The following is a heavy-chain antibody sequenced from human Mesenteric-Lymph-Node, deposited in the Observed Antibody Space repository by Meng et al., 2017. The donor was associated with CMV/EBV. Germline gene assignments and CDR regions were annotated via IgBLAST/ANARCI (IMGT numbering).Heavy chain of an antibody. D-gene: IGHD5-12*01. V-gene: IGHV1-18*01. J-gene: IGHJ6*02. CDR2: ISANNGNT. CDR3: ARDSTQWLRVAHEAFDV. CDR1: GYTFSSYG. Sequence: ASVQVSCKASGYTFSSYGISWVRPAPGQGLEWMGWISANNGNTNYAQKFQDRVTMTTDTSTSTVYMELRSLRSDDTAVYYCARDSTQWLRVAHEAFDVWGQGTTVTVSS.